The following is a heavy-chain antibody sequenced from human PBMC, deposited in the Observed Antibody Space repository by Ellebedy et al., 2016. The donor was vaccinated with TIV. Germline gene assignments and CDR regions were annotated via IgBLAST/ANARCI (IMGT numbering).Heavy chain of an antibody. CDR2: SYYIGTT. CDR3: AGGSYTPYGMDV. V-gene: IGHV4-61*01. Sequence: SETLSLTCTVSGGSVSSGSHYWNWIRQPPGKGLEWIGYSYYIGTTSYNPSLKSRVTISEDTPKNQFSLRLISVPAADTAVYYCAGGSYTPYGMDVWGRGTTVTVSS. CDR1: GGSVSSGSHY. J-gene: IGHJ6*02. D-gene: IGHD3-10*01.